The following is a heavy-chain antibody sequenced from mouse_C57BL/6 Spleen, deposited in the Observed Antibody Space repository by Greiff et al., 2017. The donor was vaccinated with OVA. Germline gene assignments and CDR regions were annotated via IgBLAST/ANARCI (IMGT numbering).Heavy chain of an antibody. D-gene: IGHD1-1*01. CDR3: ATRYYDSSGGFDD. Sequence: VQLQQSGAELVKPGASVKLSCTASGFNIKDYYMHWVKQRPEQGLEWIGWIDPEDGATKYAPKFQGKATMTADTSSNTAYLQLSSLTSEDSAVYYGATRYYDSSGGFDDWGQGTMVTVSA. CDR1: GFNIKDYY. V-gene: IGHV14-2*01. CDR2: IDPEDGAT. J-gene: IGHJ3*01.